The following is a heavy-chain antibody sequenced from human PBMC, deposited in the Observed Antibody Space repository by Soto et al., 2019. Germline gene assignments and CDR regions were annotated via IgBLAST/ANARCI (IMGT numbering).Heavy chain of an antibody. CDR2: IWYDGSNK. CDR3: TRDPLIAVAAYDAFDI. CDR1: GVTFSRYG. J-gene: IGHJ3*02. V-gene: IGHV3-33*01. D-gene: IGHD6-19*01. Sequence: GALRHSCAASGVTFSRYGMLWGRQAPGKGLEWVAVIWYDGSNKYYADSVKGRYTISRDDSKNTVYLQMNSLGAEDTAVYYCTRDPLIAVAAYDAFDIWGQGTSVTVSS.